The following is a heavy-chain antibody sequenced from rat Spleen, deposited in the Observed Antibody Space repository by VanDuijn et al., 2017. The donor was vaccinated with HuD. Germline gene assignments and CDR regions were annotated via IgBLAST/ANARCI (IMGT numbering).Heavy chain of an antibody. CDR1: GFSLSNYG. V-gene: IGHV2S8*01. Sequence: VQLKESGPGLVQPSQTLSLTCTVSGFSLSNYGVIWVRQPPGKGLEWIAAISSGGSTYYNSVLKSRLSISRDTSKSQVFLKMNSLQTEDTATYFCTRVGYNSGHHYFGYWGQGVMVTVSS. J-gene: IGHJ2*01. CDR3: TRVGYNSGHHYFGY. CDR2: ISSGGST. D-gene: IGHD4-3*01.